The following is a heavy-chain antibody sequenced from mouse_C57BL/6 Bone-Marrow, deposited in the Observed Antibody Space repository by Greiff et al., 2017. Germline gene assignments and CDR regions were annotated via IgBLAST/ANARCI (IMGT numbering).Heavy chain of an antibody. D-gene: IGHD1-1*01. V-gene: IGHV5-6*01. CDR1: GFTFSSYG. Sequence: EVKVVESGGDLVKPGGSLKLSCAASGFTFSSYGMSWVRQTPDKRLEWVATISSGGSYTYYPDSVKGRFTISRDNAKNTLYLQMSSLKSEDTAMYYCARPYYGSSLFDYWGQGTTLTVSS. CDR3: ARPYYGSSLFDY. J-gene: IGHJ2*01. CDR2: ISSGGSYT.